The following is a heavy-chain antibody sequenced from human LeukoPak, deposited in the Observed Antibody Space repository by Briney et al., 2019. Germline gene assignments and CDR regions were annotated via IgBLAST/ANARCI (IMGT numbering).Heavy chain of an antibody. CDR1: GFTFSSYE. D-gene: IGHD4-11*01. CDR2: ISSSGSTI. V-gene: IGHV3-48*03. CDR3: ARDGDYSNYAWFDP. J-gene: IGHJ5*02. Sequence: PGGSLRLSCAASGFTFSSYEMNWVRLAPGKGLEWVSYISSSGSTIYYADSVKGRFTISRDNAKNSLYLQMNSLRAEDTALYYCARDGDYSNYAWFDPWGQGTLVTVSS.